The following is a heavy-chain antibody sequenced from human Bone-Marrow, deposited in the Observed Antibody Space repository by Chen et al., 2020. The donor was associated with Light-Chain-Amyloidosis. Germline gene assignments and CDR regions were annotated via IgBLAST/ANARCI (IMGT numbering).Heavy chain of an antibody. V-gene: IGHV3-23*04. Sequence: EVQLVESGGGLLQRGGSLRLACAASGFAFSSYSMSLFRPAPGKGLEWVSTISGGGGRRYYGDSVKGRLTISRDNSKNALLLQMNSLRAEDTAVYYCAKDISYDDILPGYPADAFDIWGQGTMVTVSS. CDR3: AKDISYDDILPGYPADAFDI. D-gene: IGHD3-9*01. CDR1: GFAFSSYS. J-gene: IGHJ3*02. CDR2: ISGGGGRR.